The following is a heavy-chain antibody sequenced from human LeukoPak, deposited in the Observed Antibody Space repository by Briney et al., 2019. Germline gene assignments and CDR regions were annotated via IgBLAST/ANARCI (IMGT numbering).Heavy chain of an antibody. CDR2: ISPYNGNT. CDR1: GYTFRNYG. Sequence: GASVKVSCRASGYTFRNYGISWVRQAPGQGLEWMGWISPYNGNTNYEQKIQGRVTMTTDTTTSIAYMELRSLRSDDTAVYYCARDQEPYYYGSGRHYGDDYWGQGTLVTVSS. J-gene: IGHJ4*02. CDR3: ARDQEPYYYGSGRHYGDDY. V-gene: IGHV1-18*01. D-gene: IGHD3-10*01.